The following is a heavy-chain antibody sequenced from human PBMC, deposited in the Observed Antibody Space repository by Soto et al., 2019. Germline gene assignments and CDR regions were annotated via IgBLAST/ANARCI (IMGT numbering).Heavy chain of an antibody. CDR2: ISTSGSST. CDR1: VFSFSDYY. CDR3: ARLSKGYSYGSPSPQYYYYYYGMDV. D-gene: IGHD5-18*01. J-gene: IGHJ6*02. V-gene: IGHV3-11*01. Sequence: GGSLRLSCAASVFSFSDYYMSWIRQAPGKGLEWVSLISTSGSSTDYADSVKGRFTISRDNAKNSLSLQWSSLKASDTAMYYCARLSKGYSYGSPSPQYYYYYYGMDVWGQGTTVTVSS.